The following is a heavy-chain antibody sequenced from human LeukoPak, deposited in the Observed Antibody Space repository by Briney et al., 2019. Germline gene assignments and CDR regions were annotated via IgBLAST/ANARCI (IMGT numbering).Heavy chain of an antibody. D-gene: IGHD3-22*01. CDR3: AGDCYDSSGAFDI. CDR1: GGTFSSYA. CDR2: IIPIFGTA. V-gene: IGHV1-69*05. J-gene: IGHJ3*02. Sequence: SVKVSCKASGGTFSSYAISWVRQAPGQGLEWMGGIIPIFGTANYAQKFQGRVTITTDESTSTAYMELSSLRSEDTAVYYCAGDCYDSSGAFDIWGQGTMVTVSS.